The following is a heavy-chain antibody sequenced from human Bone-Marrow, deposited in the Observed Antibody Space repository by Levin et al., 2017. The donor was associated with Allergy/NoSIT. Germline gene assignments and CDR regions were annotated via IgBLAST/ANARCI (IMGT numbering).Heavy chain of an antibody. CDR2: ISAYNGNT. Sequence: GASVKVSCKASGYTFTSYGISWVRQAPGQGLEWMGWISAYNGNTNYAQKLQGRVTMTTDTSTSTAYMELRSLRSDDTAVYYCARGSWLGGSYHGRDNWFDPWGQGTLVTVSS. D-gene: IGHD1-26*01. V-gene: IGHV1-18*01. CDR3: ARGSWLGGSYHGRDNWFDP. J-gene: IGHJ5*02. CDR1: GYTFTSYG.